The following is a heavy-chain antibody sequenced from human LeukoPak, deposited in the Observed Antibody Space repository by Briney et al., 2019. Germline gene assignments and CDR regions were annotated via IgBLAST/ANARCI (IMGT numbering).Heavy chain of an antibody. Sequence: GGSLRLSCAASGFTFSSYAMSWVRDAPGEGLEWVSAITGSGGSTYYADSVKGRFTISRDNSKNTLYLQMNSLRAEDTAVYYCAKDRVMGGVVPAAIGYWGQGTLVTVSS. V-gene: IGHV3-23*01. D-gene: IGHD2-2*01. CDR3: AKDRVMGGVVPAAIGY. J-gene: IGHJ4*02. CDR2: ITGSGGST. CDR1: GFTFSSYA.